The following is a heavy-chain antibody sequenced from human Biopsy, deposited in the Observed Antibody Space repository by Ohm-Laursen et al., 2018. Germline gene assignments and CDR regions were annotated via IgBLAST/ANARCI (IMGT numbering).Heavy chain of an antibody. CDR1: GFRFDNTG. CDR3: TKNTQWEGSGYLDAFHI. CDR2: ISWSSDSI. V-gene: IGHV3-9*01. Sequence: SLRLSCAACGFRFDNTGMHWVRQGPGKGLEWVAGISWSSDSITYAKSVTGRFTISRDNGENSLYLQMNSLRPEDTALYYCTKNTQWEGSGYLDAFHIWGHGAMVTVSS. J-gene: IGHJ3*02. D-gene: IGHD3-22*01.